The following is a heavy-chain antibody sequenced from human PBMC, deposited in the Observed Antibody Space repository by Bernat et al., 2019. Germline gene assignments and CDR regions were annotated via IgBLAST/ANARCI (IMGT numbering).Heavy chain of an antibody. Sequence: EVQLVESGGDLVQPGGSLRLSCAASGFTVSTNYMSWVRQAPGKGLEWVSVIYSGGNTYYADSVKGRFTISRDNSKKTLYLQMNSLRAEDTAMYYCARYYGGNSGSAFDIWGQGTMVTVSS. CDR1: GFTVSTNY. V-gene: IGHV3-66*01. D-gene: IGHD4-23*01. CDR2: IYSGGNT. J-gene: IGHJ3*02. CDR3: ARYYGGNSGSAFDI.